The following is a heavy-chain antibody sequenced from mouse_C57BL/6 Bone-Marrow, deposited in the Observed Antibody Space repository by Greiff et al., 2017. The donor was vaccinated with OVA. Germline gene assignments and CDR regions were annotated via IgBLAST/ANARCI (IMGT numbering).Heavy chain of an antibody. V-gene: IGHV2-2*01. CDR2: IWSGGST. CDR3: ARNSHYYGSDY. CDR1: GFSLTSYG. J-gene: IGHJ2*01. Sequence: VQLQESGPGLVQPSQSLSITCTVSGFSLTSYGVHWVRQSPGKGLEWLGVIWSGGSTDYNAAFISRLSISKDNSKSQVFFKMNSLQAADTAIYYCARNSHYYGSDYWGQGTTLTVSS. D-gene: IGHD1-1*01.